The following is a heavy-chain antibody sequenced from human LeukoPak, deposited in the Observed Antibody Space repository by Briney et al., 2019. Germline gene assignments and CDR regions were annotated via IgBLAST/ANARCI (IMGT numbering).Heavy chain of an antibody. CDR3: ARGQFSIFGVVIRPSYFDY. Sequence: PSETLSLTCTVSGGSISSYYWSWIRQPPGKGLEWIGYIYYSGSTNYNPSLKSRVTISVDTSKNQFSLKLSSVTAADTAVYYCARGQFSIFGVVIRPSYFDYWGQGTLVTVSS. J-gene: IGHJ4*02. D-gene: IGHD3-3*01. V-gene: IGHV4-59*12. CDR1: GGSISSYY. CDR2: IYYSGST.